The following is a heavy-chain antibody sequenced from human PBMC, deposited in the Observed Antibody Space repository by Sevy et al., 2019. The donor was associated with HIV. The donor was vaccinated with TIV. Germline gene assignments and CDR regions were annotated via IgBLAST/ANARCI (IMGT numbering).Heavy chain of an antibody. D-gene: IGHD3-9*01. J-gene: IGHJ4*02. CDR3: AKRFPKGTYFDI. V-gene: IGHV3-23*01. CDR2: ISGSGGRT. Sequence: GGSLRLSCAASGFRFTDYWMSWVRQAPGKGLEWVSVISGSGGRTHYADSVKGRFTISRENSKNTLYLQMNSLRAEDTAVYYCAKRFPKGTYFDIWGQGTLVTVSS. CDR1: GFRFTDYW.